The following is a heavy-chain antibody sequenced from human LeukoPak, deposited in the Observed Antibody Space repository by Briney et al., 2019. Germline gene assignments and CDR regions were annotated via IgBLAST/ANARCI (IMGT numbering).Heavy chain of an antibody. J-gene: IGHJ4*02. CDR2: ISYDGSNK. Sequence: GGSLRLSCAASGFTFSSYAMHWVRQAPGKGLEWVAVISYDGSNKYYADSVKGRFTISRDNSKNTLYLQMNSLRAEDTAKYFCAGSASYYGSGRLYFDYWGQGTLVTVSS. V-gene: IGHV3-30*14. D-gene: IGHD3-10*01. CDR3: AGSASYYGSGRLYFDY. CDR1: GFTFSSYA.